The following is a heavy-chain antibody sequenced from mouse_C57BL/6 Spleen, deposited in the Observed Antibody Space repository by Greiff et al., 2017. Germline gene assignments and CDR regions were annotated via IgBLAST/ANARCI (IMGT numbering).Heavy chain of an antibody. Sequence: QVQLKESGAELVRPGSSVKLSCKASGYTFTSYWMHWVKQRPIQGLEWIGNIDPSDSETHYNPKFKDKATLTVDKSSSTAYMQLSSLTSEDSAAYYCARPGRGHWCFDVWDTGTTVSVST. CDR2: IDPSDSET. CDR1: GYTFTSYW. CDR3: ARPGRGHWCFDV. V-gene: IGHV1-52*01. D-gene: IGHD1-1*01. J-gene: IGHJ1*03.